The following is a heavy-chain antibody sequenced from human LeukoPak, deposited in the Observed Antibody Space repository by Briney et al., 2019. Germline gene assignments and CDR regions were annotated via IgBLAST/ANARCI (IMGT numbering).Heavy chain of an antibody. V-gene: IGHV4-34*01. J-gene: IGHJ5*02. CDR2: IHTGGGT. CDR1: GGSFSGYY. D-gene: IGHD5/OR15-5a*01. CDR3: VSPRSKRVDP. Sequence: QPSETLSLTCAVNGGSFSGYYWGWIRQAPGQGLEWIGEIHTGGGTNYNPSLKSRLTISVDTSKNQFSLSLGSVTAADTAVYYCVSPRSKRVDPWGQGILVTVSS.